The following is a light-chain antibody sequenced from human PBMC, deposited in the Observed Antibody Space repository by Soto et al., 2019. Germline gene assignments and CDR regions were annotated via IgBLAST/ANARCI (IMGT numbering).Light chain of an antibody. V-gene: IGLV2-14*01. J-gene: IGLJ1*01. CDR3: SSYSISTAYL. CDR1: SSDVGGYDY. CDR2: EVS. Sequence: QSITISCTGTSSDVGGYDYVSWYQLHPGKAPKLMVFEVSNRPSGVSYRFSGSKSGNTASLTISGLQAEDEADYFCSSYSISTAYLFGTGTKVTVL.